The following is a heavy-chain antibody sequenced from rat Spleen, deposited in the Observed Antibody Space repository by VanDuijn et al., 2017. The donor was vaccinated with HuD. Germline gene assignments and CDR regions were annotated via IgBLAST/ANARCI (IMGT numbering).Heavy chain of an antibody. J-gene: IGHJ2*01. CDR1: GFSLTGNN. D-gene: IGHD1-2*01. V-gene: IGHV2S30*01. CDR2: MRYDGDT. Sequence: QVQLRESGPGLVQPSQTLSLTCSVSGFSLTGNNIYWVRQPPGKGLEWMGRMRYDGDTSYNSALKSRLSISRDTSKSQVFLNMNSLQTEDTATYYCARVGYSSYVRYFDYWGQGVMVTVSS. CDR3: ARVGYSSYVRYFDY.